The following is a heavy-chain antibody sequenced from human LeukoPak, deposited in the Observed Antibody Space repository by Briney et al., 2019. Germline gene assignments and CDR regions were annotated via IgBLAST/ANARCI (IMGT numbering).Heavy chain of an antibody. CDR3: ARDHRDYYMDV. V-gene: IGHV3-53*01. CDR1: GFIVSDNY. D-gene: IGHD1-14*01. Sequence: GGSLRLSCAASGFIVSDNYMSWVRQAPGKGLEWVSIIYDDAYYADSVKGRFTISRDSSKNTVYLQMNSLRAEDTALYYSARDHRDYYMDVWGKGTTVTVSS. J-gene: IGHJ6*03. CDR2: IYDDA.